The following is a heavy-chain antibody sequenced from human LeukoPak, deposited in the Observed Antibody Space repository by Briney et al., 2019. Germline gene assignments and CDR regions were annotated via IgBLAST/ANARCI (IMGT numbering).Heavy chain of an antibody. V-gene: IGHV3-23*01. J-gene: IGHJ6*02. CDR1: GFTFSSYA. CDR2: ISGSGGST. CDR3: AKDHPDYGDYDPLYYYGMDV. D-gene: IGHD4-17*01. Sequence: GGSLRLSCAASGFTFSSYAMSWVRQAPGKGLEWVSAISGSGGSTYYADSVKGRFTISRDNSKNTLYLQMNSLRAEDTAVYYCAKDHPDYGDYDPLYYYGMDVWGQGTTVTASS.